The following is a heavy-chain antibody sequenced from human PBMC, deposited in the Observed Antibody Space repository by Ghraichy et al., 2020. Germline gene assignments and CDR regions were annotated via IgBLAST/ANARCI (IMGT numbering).Heavy chain of an antibody. Sequence: GESLNISCAASGFTFSSYSMNWVRQAPGKGLEWVSYISSSSSTIYYADSVKGQFTISRDNAKNSLYLQMNSLRAEDTAVYYCASEGDGSGSYPETDLLYGEPIYYYYGMDVWGQGTTVTVSS. CDR3: ASEGDGSGSYPETDLLYGEPIYYYYGMDV. CDR2: ISSSSSTI. CDR1: GFTFSSYS. V-gene: IGHV3-48*04. J-gene: IGHJ6*02. D-gene: IGHD3-10*01.